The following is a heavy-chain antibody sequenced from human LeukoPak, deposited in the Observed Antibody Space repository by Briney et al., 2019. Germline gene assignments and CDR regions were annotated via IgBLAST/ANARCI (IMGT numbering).Heavy chain of an antibody. Sequence: KPSQTLSLTCAVSGDSISYESYYWNWIRQAPGKGPEWIGNTYRGRTRLNPSLTSRVAISGDMSKSQVSLSLTSVTAADTAIYYCAGEGEYGDSYSWGQGALVIVSA. J-gene: IGHJ5*02. D-gene: IGHD2-21*01. CDR3: AGEGEYGDSYS. CDR1: GDSISYESYY. V-gene: IGHV4-30-2*01. CDR2: TYRGRT.